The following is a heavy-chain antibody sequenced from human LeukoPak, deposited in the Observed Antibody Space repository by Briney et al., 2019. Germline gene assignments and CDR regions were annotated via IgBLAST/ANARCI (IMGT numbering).Heavy chain of an antibody. V-gene: IGHV3-7*03. CDR3: VKDSPPRYSGSPPAY. CDR1: GFTLSSYW. Sequence: GGSLRLSCAASGFTLSSYWMSWVRQAPGKGLEWVATINKDGGEKYYVDSVKGRFTISRDNAKNSLYLQMNSLRADDTAVYYCVKDSPPRYSGSPPAYWGQGTLVTVSS. J-gene: IGHJ4*02. D-gene: IGHD1-26*01. CDR2: INKDGGEK.